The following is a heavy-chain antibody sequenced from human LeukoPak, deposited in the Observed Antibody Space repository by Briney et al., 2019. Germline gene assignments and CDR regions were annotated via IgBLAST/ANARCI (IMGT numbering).Heavy chain of an antibody. V-gene: IGHV4-39*07. J-gene: IGHJ4*02. CDR1: GGSISSSSYY. CDR2: INHSGST. D-gene: IGHD3-9*01. Sequence: SETLSLTCTVSGGSISSSSYYWGWIRQPPGKGLEWIGEINHSGSTNYNPSLKSRGTISVDTSKNQFSLKLSSVTAADTAVYYCARRVLRYFDWLGEAVDYWGQGTLVTVSS. CDR3: ARRVLRYFDWLGEAVDY.